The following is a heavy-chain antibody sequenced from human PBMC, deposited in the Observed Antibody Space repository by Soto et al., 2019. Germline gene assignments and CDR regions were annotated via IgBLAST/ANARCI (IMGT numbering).Heavy chain of an antibody. Sequence: GGSLRLSCAASGFTFSSSEMYWVRQAPGKGLEWISYIHPGGQTIFYAESVKSRFTISRDNAKHSVYLQMNSLRAEDTAVYYCARRGSRWGRGTKVTVSS. CDR2: IHPGGQTI. CDR1: GFTFSSSE. V-gene: IGHV3-48*03. D-gene: IGHD2-15*01. CDR3: ARRGSR. J-gene: IGHJ3*01.